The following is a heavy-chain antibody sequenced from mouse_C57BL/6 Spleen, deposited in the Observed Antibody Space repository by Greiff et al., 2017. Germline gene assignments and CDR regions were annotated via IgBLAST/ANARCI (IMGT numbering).Heavy chain of an antibody. J-gene: IGHJ2*01. Sequence: VQLVESGAELMKPGASVKLSCKATGYTFTGYWIEWVKQRPGHGLEWIGEILPGSGSTNYNEKFKGKATFTADTSSNTAYMQLSSLTTEDSAIYYWARRSSPWDYGSIHFDYRGQGTTLTVSS. D-gene: IGHD1-1*01. CDR1: GYTFTGYW. CDR3: ARRSSPWDYGSIHFDY. V-gene: IGHV1-9*01. CDR2: ILPGSGST.